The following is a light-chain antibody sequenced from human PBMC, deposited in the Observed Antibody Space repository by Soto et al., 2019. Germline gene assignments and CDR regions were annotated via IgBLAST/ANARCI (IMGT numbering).Light chain of an antibody. CDR2: DAS. J-gene: IGKJ3*01. CDR3: QQRSNWPPFT. V-gene: IGKV3-11*01. CDR1: QSVSTY. Sequence: EIVLTQSPATLSLSPGERATLSCRASQSVSTYLAWYQQKPGQDPRLLIYDASNRATGSPARFSGSGSGTDFTLTISSLEPEDVAVDYCQQRSNWPPFTCGPGTKVDIK.